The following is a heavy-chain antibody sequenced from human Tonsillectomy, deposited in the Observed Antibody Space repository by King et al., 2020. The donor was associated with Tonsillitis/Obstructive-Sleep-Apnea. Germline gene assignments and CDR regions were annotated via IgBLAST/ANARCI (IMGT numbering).Heavy chain of an antibody. CDR3: ASEFCGGDCYNYFYYGVDV. CDR1: AYSFSSSY. V-gene: IGHV1-46*01. J-gene: IGHJ6*02. CDR2: MYPSGGTT. Sequence: QLVQSGAEVKRPGASVKASCKASAYSFSSSYIHWVRQAPGQGLEWMGIMYPSGGTTIYAQKFQGRVTMTRDTSTSTVYMDLNSLRSDDTAVYYCASEFCGGDCYNYFYYGVDVWGQGTTVTVSS. D-gene: IGHD2-21*02.